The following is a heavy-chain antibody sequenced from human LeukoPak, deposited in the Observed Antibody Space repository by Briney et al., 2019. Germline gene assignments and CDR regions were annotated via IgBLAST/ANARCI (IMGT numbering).Heavy chain of an antibody. CDR3: ARPRGLPAAMLPYYFDY. CDR2: ISAYNGNT. CDR1: GYTFTSYG. J-gene: IGHJ4*02. D-gene: IGHD2-2*01. Sequence: ASVKVSCKASGYTFTSYGISWVRQAPGQGLEWMGWISAYNGNTNYAQKLQGRVTMTTDTSTSTAYMELRSLRSDDTAVYYCARPRGLPAAMLPYYFDYWGQGTLVTVSS. V-gene: IGHV1-18*01.